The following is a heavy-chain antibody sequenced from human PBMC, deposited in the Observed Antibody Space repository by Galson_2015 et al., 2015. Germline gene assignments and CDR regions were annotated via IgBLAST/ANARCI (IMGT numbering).Heavy chain of an antibody. Sequence: PALVTPTQTLTLTCTFSGFSLSTRGVGVGWVRQSPGKALEWLALIYWDDTRRYSPSLRSRLTITKDTSQNQVLLTMASMGPVDTVTYYYAHSVDGIRYRRTYQHGNGMDVWGPGTTVTVSS. J-gene: IGHJ6*02. CDR2: IYWDDTR. CDR3: AHSVDGIRYRRTYQHGNGMDV. V-gene: IGHV2-5*02. CDR1: GFSLSTRGVG. D-gene: IGHD1-1*01.